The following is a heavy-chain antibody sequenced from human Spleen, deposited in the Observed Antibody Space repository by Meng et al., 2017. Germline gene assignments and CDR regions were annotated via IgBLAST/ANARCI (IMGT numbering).Heavy chain of an antibody. D-gene: IGHD1-26*01. V-gene: IGHV3-23*01. J-gene: IGHJ4*02. CDR2: ISASGYST. CDR3: AKDAVVGAFHVEYYFDY. CDR1: GFTFSSYA. Sequence: GGSLRLSCAASGFTFSSYAMTWVRQAPGKGLEWVSGISASGYSTYYADSVKGRFTISRDNSKNILYLQMNSLRAEDTAVYYCAKDAVVGAFHVEYYFDYWGQGTLVTVSS.